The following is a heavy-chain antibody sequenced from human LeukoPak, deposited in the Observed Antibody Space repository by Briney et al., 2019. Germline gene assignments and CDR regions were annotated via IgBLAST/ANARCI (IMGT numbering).Heavy chain of an antibody. CDR3: ARVDKVLDY. D-gene: IGHD3-22*01. Sequence: GGSLRLSCEASGFTFNNYWMSWFRQAPGKGLEWVSYISSSGSTIYYADSVKGRFTISRDNAKNSLYLQMNSLRAEDTAVYYCARVDKVLDYWGQGTLVTVSS. CDR2: ISSSGSTI. CDR1: GFTFNNYW. J-gene: IGHJ4*02. V-gene: IGHV3-11*01.